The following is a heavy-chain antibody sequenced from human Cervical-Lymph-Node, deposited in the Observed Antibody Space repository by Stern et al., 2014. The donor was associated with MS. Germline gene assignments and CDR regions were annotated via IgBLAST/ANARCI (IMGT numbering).Heavy chain of an antibody. D-gene: IGHD3-10*01. V-gene: IGHV5-51*01. Sequence: VQLVESGAEVKKPGESLKISCKGSGYNFASYWIGWVRQVPWKGLEWRGIIHTDDSDARCTRSFQGQVTMSAAKSIGTAFLQWSSMKASDTAFYFCARKGTYGLDYWGQGALVTVSS. CDR3: ARKGTYGLDY. J-gene: IGHJ4*02. CDR1: GYNFASYW. CDR2: IHTDDSDA.